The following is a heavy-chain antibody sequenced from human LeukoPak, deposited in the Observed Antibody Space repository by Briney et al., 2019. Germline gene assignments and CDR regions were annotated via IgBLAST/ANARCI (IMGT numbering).Heavy chain of an antibody. D-gene: IGHD3-10*01. V-gene: IGHV4-4*02. CDR3: ARDEVRGVYSDY. CDR2: IYHNENT. J-gene: IGHJ4*02. CDR1: GFTFSSYAM. Sequence: GSLXLSCAASGFTFSSYAMSWVRQPPGKGLEWIGEIYHNENTNYNPSLKSRVTISVDRSKNQFSLRLTSVTAADTAVYYCARDEVRGVYSDYWGQGTLVTVSS.